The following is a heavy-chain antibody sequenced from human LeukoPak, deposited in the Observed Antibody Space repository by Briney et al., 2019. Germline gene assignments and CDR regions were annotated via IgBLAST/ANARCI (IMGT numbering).Heavy chain of an antibody. CDR1: GYTFTSYD. J-gene: IGHJ6*02. V-gene: IGHV1-8*02. Sequence: ASVKVSCKASGYTFTSYDINWVRQATGQGLEWMGWMNPNSGNTGYAQKFQGRVTMTRNTSISTAYMELSSLRSEDTAVYYCARFRVTMVRGKQKRYGMDVWGQGTTVTVSS. D-gene: IGHD3-10*01. CDR2: MNPNSGNT. CDR3: ARFRVTMVRGKQKRYGMDV.